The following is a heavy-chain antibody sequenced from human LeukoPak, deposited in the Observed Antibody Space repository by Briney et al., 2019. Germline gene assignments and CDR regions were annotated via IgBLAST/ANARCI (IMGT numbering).Heavy chain of an antibody. CDR2: IYTSGST. V-gene: IGHV4-61*02. CDR3: AREASPYYYYYMDV. Sequence: SQTLSLTCTVSGGSISSGGYYWSWIRQPAGKGLEWIGRIYTSGSTNYNPSLKSRVTISVDTSKNQFSLKLSSVTAADTAVYYCAREASPYYYYYMDVWGKGTTVTVSS. J-gene: IGHJ6*03. CDR1: GGSISSGGYY.